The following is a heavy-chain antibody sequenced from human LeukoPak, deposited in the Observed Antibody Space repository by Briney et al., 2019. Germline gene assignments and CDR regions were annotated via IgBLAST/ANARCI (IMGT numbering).Heavy chain of an antibody. D-gene: IGHD2-15*01. Sequence: GGSLRLSCAASGFTFSSYAMHWVRQAPGKGLEWVAVISYDGSNKYYADSVKGRFTISRDNSKNTLYLQMNSLRAEDTAVYYCAKGGIVVVVAATGLAYWGQGTLVTVSS. V-gene: IGHV3-30-3*01. CDR3: AKGGIVVVVAATGLAY. J-gene: IGHJ4*02. CDR2: ISYDGSNK. CDR1: GFTFSSYA.